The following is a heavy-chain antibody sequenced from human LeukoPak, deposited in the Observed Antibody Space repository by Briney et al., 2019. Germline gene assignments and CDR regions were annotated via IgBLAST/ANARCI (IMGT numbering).Heavy chain of an antibody. CDR2: INLRDGIR. CDR1: GYNFVSYN. Sequence: GASVKVSCKASGYNFVSYNMHWVRQAPGQGLEWMGIINLRDGIRSCAQKFQGRVTMTRDTSTSTVYMELSSLRSEDTAMYYCGSDRGAGGNYWGQGALVTVSS. V-gene: IGHV1-46*03. J-gene: IGHJ4*01. CDR3: GSDRGAGGNY. D-gene: IGHD6-13*01.